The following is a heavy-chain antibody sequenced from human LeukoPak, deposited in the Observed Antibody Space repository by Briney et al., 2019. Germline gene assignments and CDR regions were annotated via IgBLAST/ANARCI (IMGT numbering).Heavy chain of an antibody. CDR3: ARGAYYNDSSDPFDP. Sequence: ASVKVSCKASGYTFTSYGISWVRQAPGQGLEGMGWISAYNGNTNYAQKLQGRVTMTTDTSTSTAYREPRSLRSDDTAVYYCARGAYYNDSSDPFDPWGQGTLGTVSS. CDR2: ISAYNGNT. J-gene: IGHJ5*02. D-gene: IGHD3-22*01. V-gene: IGHV1-18*01. CDR1: GYTFTSYG.